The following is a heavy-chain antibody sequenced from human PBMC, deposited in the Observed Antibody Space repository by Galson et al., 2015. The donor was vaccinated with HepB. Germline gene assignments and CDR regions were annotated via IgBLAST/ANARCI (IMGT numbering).Heavy chain of an antibody. V-gene: IGHV3-30*18. CDR2: ISYDGSEK. J-gene: IGHJ4*02. Sequence: SLRLSCAASEFTFRSYGMHWVRQAPGKGLEWVAVISYDGSEKSYAEPVKGRFTISRDNSKKTLYLHMNSLRPEDTAVYYCAKAFNGDPFDYWGQGTLVTVSS. CDR3: AKAFNGDPFDY. CDR1: EFTFRSYG. D-gene: IGHD4-17*01.